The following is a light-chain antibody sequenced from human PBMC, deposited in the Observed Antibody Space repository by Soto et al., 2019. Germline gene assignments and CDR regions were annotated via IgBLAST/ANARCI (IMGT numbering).Light chain of an antibody. CDR1: QTISTS. Sequence: DIQMTQSPSSLSASVGDRVTITCRASQTISTSLNWYQQKPGKAPKLLIYSASNLQSGVPSRFSGSGSGTDFTLTISSLRPEDFASYYCQQSHTFPWTFGQGTKVEIK. CDR3: QQSHTFPWT. CDR2: SAS. J-gene: IGKJ1*01. V-gene: IGKV1-39*01.